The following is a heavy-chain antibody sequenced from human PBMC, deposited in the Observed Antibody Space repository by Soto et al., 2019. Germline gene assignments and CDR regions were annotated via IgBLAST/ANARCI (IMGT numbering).Heavy chain of an antibody. Sequence: ASVKVSCKASDYIFTTYGISWVRQAPGQGLEWMGWVSPYSNITNYAQKFQGRVTMTTETSTSTVYMELRSLRSDDTAMYYCTRNGERDLGLNYYFYYGMDVWGQGTSVTVSS. CDR1: DYIFTTYG. J-gene: IGHJ6*02. V-gene: IGHV1-18*01. CDR2: VSPYSNIT. CDR3: TRNGERDLGLNYYFYYGMDV. D-gene: IGHD3-10*01.